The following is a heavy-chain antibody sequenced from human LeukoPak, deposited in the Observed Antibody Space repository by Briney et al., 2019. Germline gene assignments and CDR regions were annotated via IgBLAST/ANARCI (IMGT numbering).Heavy chain of an antibody. D-gene: IGHD2-21*02. CDR2: ITNSGRST. J-gene: IGHJ4*02. CDR1: GFTFSSNA. Sequence: GRSLRLSCAASGFTFSSNAMSRVRQAPGKGLEWVSGITNSGRSTYYADSVKGRFTVSRDNSKNTVYLQMNSLRAEDTAVYYCARASPGVTMDYWGQGTLVTVSS. V-gene: IGHV3-23*01. CDR3: ARASPGVTMDY.